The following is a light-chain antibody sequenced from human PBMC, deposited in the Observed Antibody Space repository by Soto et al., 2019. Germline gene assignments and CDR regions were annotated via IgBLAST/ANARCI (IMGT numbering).Light chain of an antibody. Sequence: DIVMTQSPLSLPVTLGQSASISCRSSQGLVYFDGNTYLSWYQQRPGQSPRRLFYRVSDRDSGVPGTFSGSGSGTDFTITISRVEAEDVGVYFGMKGRHWPYTVGKGNKLEIK. CDR3: MKGRHWPYT. J-gene: IGKJ2*01. V-gene: IGKV2-30*01. CDR2: RVS. CDR1: QGLVYFDGNTY.